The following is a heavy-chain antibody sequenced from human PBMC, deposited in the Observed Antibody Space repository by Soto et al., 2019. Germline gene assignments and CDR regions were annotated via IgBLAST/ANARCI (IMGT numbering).Heavy chain of an antibody. D-gene: IGHD6-19*01. J-gene: IGHJ4*02. CDR3: ARDKANGWYGIDY. CDR1: WNTQTNSA. Sequence: ASGKVSSKAPWNTQTNSARTLGPPAPGQRLEWMGWINAGNGDIKYSQKFQGRVSITRDTSANTAYMELSSLRSEDTAVYYCARDKANGWYGIDYWGRGTLVTVSS. V-gene: IGHV1-3*01. CDR2: INAGNGDI.